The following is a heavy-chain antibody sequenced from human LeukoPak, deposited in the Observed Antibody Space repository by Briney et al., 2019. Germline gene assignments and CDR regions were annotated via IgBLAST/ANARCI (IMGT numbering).Heavy chain of an antibody. D-gene: IGHD6-13*01. J-gene: IGHJ4*02. Sequence: GGSLRLSCAASGFTFDDYAMHWVRQAPGKGLEWVSLISWDGGSTYYADSVKGRFTISRDNSKNSLYLQMNSLRAEDTALYYCAKDIDPQYSSSWYDYWGQGTLVTVSS. CDR3: AKDIDPQYSSSWYDY. CDR1: GFTFDDYA. CDR2: ISWDGGST. V-gene: IGHV3-43D*03.